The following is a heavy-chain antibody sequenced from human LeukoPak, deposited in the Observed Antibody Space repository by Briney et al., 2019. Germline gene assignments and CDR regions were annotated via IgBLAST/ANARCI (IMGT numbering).Heavy chain of an antibody. CDR3: ARDMGSSWELDY. CDR1: GFTFSSYS. V-gene: IGHV3-21*01. CDR2: ISSSSSYI. D-gene: IGHD6-13*01. J-gene: IGHJ4*02. Sequence: GGSLRLSCAASGFTFSSYSMNWVRQAPGKGLEWVSSISSSSSYIYYADSVKGRFTISRDNAKNSLYLQMNSLRAEDTAVYYCARDMGSSWELDYWGQGTLVTVSS.